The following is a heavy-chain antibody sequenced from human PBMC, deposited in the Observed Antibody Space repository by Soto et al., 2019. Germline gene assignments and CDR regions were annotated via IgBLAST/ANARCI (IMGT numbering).Heavy chain of an antibody. CDR2: ISAYNGNT. Sequence: ASVNVSCKASGYTFSRYGISWVRQAPGQGLEWMGWISAYNGNTNYAQKLQGRVTMTTDTSTSTAYMELRSLRSDDTAVYYCARNDESFLAPWGQGTLVTVSS. J-gene: IGHJ5*02. CDR1: GYTFSRYG. CDR3: ARNDESFLAP. D-gene: IGHD1-1*01. V-gene: IGHV1-18*01.